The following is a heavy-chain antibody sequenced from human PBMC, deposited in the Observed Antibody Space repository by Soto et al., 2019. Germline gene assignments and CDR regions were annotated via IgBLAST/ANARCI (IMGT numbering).Heavy chain of an antibody. V-gene: IGHV4-30-4*01. CDR3: VTVNLVGAAYYFDY. D-gene: IGHD1-26*01. CDR2: VYYSGTT. CDR1: GGSIRNGDYY. J-gene: IGHJ4*02. Sequence: SETLSLTCTVAGGSIRNGDYYWGWIRQPPGKGLEWIGYVYYSGTTYSHPSLNSRVSISVDTSENQFPLRLTSVTAADTAVYYCVTVNLVGAAYYFDYWGPGTLVTVSS.